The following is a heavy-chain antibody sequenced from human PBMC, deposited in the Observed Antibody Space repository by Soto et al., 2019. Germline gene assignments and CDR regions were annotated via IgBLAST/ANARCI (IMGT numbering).Heavy chain of an antibody. CDR3: AREARRIEVTDY. CDR2: INAGNGNT. CDR1: GYTFTSYA. J-gene: IGHJ4*02. Sequence: GASVKVSCKASGYTFTSYAMHWVRQAPGQRLEWMGWINAGNGNTKYSQQFQGRVTITRDTSASTAYMELSSLRSEDTAVYYCAREARRIEVTDYWGQGTLVTVYS. V-gene: IGHV1-3*01. D-gene: IGHD6-19*01.